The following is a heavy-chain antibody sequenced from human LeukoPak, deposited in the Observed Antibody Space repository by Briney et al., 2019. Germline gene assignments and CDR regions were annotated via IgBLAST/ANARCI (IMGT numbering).Heavy chain of an antibody. V-gene: IGHV3-7*01. CDR2: IKQDGSED. D-gene: IGHD1-26*01. CDR3: ARDSGSYYEEYYFDY. CDR1: GFTFSRFW. J-gene: IGHJ4*02. Sequence: GGSPRLSCAASGFTFSRFWMSWVRQAPGKGLEWVANIKQDGSEDYYVDSVKGRFTISRDNAKNSLYLQMNSLRAADTAVYFCARDSGSYYEEYYFDYWGQGTLVTVSS.